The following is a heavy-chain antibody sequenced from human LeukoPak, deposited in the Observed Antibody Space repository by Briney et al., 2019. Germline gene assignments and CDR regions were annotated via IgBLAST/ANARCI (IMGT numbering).Heavy chain of an antibody. D-gene: IGHD3-22*01. CDR2: ISGSGGST. J-gene: IGHJ3*01. Sequence: PGGSLRLSCAASGFTLSSYGMSWVRQAPGKGLEWVSAISGSGGSTYYADSVKGRFTISRDNVKNSLYLQMDSLRAEDTAVYYCARGFYYDSSSYPGDSQPDAFDFWGQGTMVTVST. CDR1: GFTLSSYG. CDR3: ARGFYYDSSSYPGDSQPDAFDF. V-gene: IGHV3-23*01.